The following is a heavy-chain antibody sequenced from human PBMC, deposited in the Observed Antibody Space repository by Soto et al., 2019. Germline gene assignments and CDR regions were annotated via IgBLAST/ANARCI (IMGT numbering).Heavy chain of an antibody. V-gene: IGHV1-69*12. CDR1: GGTFSTSA. D-gene: IGHD3-3*02. Sequence: QVQRVQSGAEVKKPGSSVKVSCKASGGTFSTSAISWVRQAPGQGLEWVGGIMPVFATPDYAQKFQGRVTITADESTTAAYLELTSLRTHDTAVYYCARDKDRQQLGGNYYYILDVWGQGTAITVSS. CDR3: ARDKDRQQLGGNYYYILDV. CDR2: IMPVFATP. J-gene: IGHJ6*02.